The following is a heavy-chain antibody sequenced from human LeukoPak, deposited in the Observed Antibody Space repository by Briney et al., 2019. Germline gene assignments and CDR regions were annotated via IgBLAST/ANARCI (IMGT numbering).Heavy chain of an antibody. D-gene: IGHD6-13*01. Sequence: GGSLRLSCAASGFTFSDYYMSWIRQAPGKGLEWVSYISSSGSAIYYADSVKGRFTISRDNAKNSLYLQMNSLRAEDTAVYYCARDRGYSSSWYVDYWGQGTLVTVSS. CDR2: ISSSGSAI. J-gene: IGHJ4*02. CDR3: ARDRGYSSSWYVDY. V-gene: IGHV3-11*04. CDR1: GFTFSDYY.